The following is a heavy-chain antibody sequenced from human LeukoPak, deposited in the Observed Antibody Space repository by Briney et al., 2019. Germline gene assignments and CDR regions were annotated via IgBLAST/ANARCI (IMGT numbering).Heavy chain of an antibody. D-gene: IGHD2-15*01. CDR3: ARGMYCSGGSCYTWFDP. Sequence: GASVNVSCKASGGTFSSYAISWVRQAPGQGLEWMGGIIPIFGTANYAQKFQGRVTITADESTSTAYMELSSLRSEDTAVYYCARGMYCSGGSCYTWFDPWGQGTLVTVSS. CDR2: IIPIFGTA. CDR1: GGTFSSYA. J-gene: IGHJ5*02. V-gene: IGHV1-69*13.